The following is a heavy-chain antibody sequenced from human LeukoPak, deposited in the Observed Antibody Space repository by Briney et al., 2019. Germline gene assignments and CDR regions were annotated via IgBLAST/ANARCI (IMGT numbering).Heavy chain of an antibody. J-gene: IGHJ4*02. V-gene: IGHV4-39*01. Sequence: KPSETLSLTCTVSGGSISSSSYYWGWIRQPPGKGLEWIGSIYYSGSTYYNPSLKSRVTISVDTSKNQFPLKLSSVTAADTAVYYCARHATGGTAMVLYFDYWGQGTLVTVSS. D-gene: IGHD5-18*01. CDR3: ARHATGGTAMVLYFDY. CDR2: IYYSGST. CDR1: GGSISSSSYY.